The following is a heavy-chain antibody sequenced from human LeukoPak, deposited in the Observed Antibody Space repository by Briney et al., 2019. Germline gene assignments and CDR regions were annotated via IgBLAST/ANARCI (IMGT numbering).Heavy chain of an antibody. CDR3: ARRATTERGHSYGLDF. CDR1: GFTFSSYE. V-gene: IGHV3-48*03. D-gene: IGHD5-18*01. Sequence: GGSLRLSCAASGFTFSSYEMNWVRQAPGKGLEWVSYISSSGSTIYYADSLTGRFTISRDNAKNSLYLQMNSLRAEDTAMHYCARRATTERGHSYGLDFWGQGTLVTVSS. CDR2: ISSSGSTI. J-gene: IGHJ4*02.